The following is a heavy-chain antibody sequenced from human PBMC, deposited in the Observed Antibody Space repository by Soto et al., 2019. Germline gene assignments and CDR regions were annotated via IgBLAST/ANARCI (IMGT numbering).Heavy chain of an antibody. CDR3: ATSGRSGYYYGYNWFDP. J-gene: IGHJ5*02. CDR2: IYYSGST. Sequence: QVQLQESGPGLVKPSQTLSLTCTVSGGSITIGGYYWTWIRQHPGKGLEWIGNIYYSGSTYYNPSLKSRVTISVDTSKNQFSLRLSSVTAADTAVYYCATSGRSGYYYGYNWFDPWGQGTLVTVSS. CDR1: GGSITIGGYY. D-gene: IGHD3-22*01. V-gene: IGHV4-31*03.